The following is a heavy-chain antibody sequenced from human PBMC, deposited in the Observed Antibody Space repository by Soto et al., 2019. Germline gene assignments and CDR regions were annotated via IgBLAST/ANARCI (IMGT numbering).Heavy chain of an antibody. CDR2: ISYDGSNK. CDR3: AKDQVGGYCSSTSCPGRGYYYGMDV. D-gene: IGHD2-2*01. J-gene: IGHJ6*01. CDR1: GFTFSSYG. V-gene: IGHV3-30*18. Sequence: QVQLVESGGGVVQPGRSLRLSCAASGFTFSSYGMHWVRQAPGKGLEWVAVISYDGSNKYYADSVKGRFTISRDNSKNTLYLQMNSLRAEDTAVYYCAKDQVGGYCSSTSCPGRGYYYGMDVW.